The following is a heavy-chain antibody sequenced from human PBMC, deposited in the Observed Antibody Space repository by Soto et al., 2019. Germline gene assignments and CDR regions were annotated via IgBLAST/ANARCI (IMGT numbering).Heavy chain of an antibody. J-gene: IGHJ3*02. CDR2: IYSGGST. V-gene: IGHV3-66*01. D-gene: IGHD4-17*01. CDR3: ARGRYGDSADPLDVFVI. Sequence: PGGFLRLSCAASGFTVISNYMSWVRQAPGKGLEWVSVIYSGGSTYYADSVKGRFTISRDNSKNTLYLQMNSLRAEDTAVYYCARGRYGDSADPLDVFVIGGQGTMVTV. CDR1: GFTVISNY.